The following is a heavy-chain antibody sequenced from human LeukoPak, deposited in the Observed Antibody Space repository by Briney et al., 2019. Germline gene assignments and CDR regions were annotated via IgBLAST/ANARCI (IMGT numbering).Heavy chain of an antibody. V-gene: IGHV3-23*01. J-gene: IGHJ4*02. CDR1: GFTFRTYS. Sequence: GGSLRLSCAASGFTFRTYSMSWVRQAPGKGLEWVSGTYGNGAETFYADSVKGRFTISRGNSKNTLYLQMNTLRAEDTAVYYCAKDYPLDYWGQGALVTVSS. CDR2: TYGNGAET. CDR3: AKDYPLDY.